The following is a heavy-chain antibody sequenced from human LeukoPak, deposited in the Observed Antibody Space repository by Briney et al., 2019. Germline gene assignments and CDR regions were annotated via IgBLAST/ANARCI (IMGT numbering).Heavy chain of an antibody. V-gene: IGHV3-21*01. J-gene: IGHJ4*02. CDR1: GFTFSSYS. Sequence: GGSLRLSCAASGFTFSSYSMNWVRQAPGKGLEWVSSISSSSSYIYYADSVKGRFTISRDNAKNSLYLQMNSLRAEDTAVSYCAREDIVVVPAAIGNSGSGWVFDYGGQGTLVTASS. D-gene: IGHD2-2*02. CDR2: ISSSSSYI. CDR3: AREDIVVVPAAIGNSGSGWVFDY.